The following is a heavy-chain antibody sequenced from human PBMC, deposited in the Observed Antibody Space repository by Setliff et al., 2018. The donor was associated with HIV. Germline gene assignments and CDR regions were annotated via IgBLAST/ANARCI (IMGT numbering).Heavy chain of an antibody. Sequence: ASVKVSCKASGYIFTNYPMHWVRQAPGQGLEWMGWINGGIDRPEYSEKFQGRVTITRDPSASTDYMELSSLASEDTAVYYCARDSESYRSGWYLGAHWFGPWGQGTLVTVSS. CDR2: INGGIDRP. CDR1: GYIFTNYP. D-gene: IGHD6-19*01. CDR3: ARDSESYRSGWYLGAHWFGP. J-gene: IGHJ5*02. V-gene: IGHV1-3*01.